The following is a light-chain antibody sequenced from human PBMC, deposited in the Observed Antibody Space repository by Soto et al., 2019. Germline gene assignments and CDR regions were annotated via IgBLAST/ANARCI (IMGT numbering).Light chain of an antibody. CDR1: QSVSSSY. Sequence: EIVLTQSPGTLSLSPGERATLSCRASQSVSSSYLAWYQQKPGQAPRLLIYSASSRATGIPDRFSGSGSGTDFTLTISRLEPEDFAVYYCQQYGSSLPHTFGQGTKLEIK. CDR3: QQYGSSLPHT. CDR2: SAS. J-gene: IGKJ2*01. V-gene: IGKV3-20*01.